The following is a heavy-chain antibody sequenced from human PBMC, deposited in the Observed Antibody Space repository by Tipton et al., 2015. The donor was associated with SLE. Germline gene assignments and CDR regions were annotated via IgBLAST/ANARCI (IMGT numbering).Heavy chain of an antibody. CDR1: GYSISNNYY. CDR3: ARDRFDSSGYTLFDS. D-gene: IGHD3-22*01. CDR2: IYQSGTT. J-gene: IGHJ4*02. V-gene: IGHV4-38-2*02. Sequence: TLSLTCAVSGYSISNNYYWGWIRQPPGKGLEWIGSIYQSGTTYYNPSLKSRVTISVDTSKNQFSLNLSSVTAADTAVYYCARDRFDSSGYTLFDSWGQGTLVTVSS.